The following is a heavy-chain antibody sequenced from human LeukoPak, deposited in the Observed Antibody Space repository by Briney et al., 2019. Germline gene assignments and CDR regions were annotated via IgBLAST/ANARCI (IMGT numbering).Heavy chain of an antibody. D-gene: IGHD4-11*01. CDR3: ARDAIVRDYSNSDY. V-gene: IGHV1-2*02. Sequence: ASASVSCKASGYTFTGYYIHWVRQAPGQGLEWMGWINPNSGGTNYAQKFQGRVTMTRDTSISTAYMELSRLTSDDTAVYYCARDAIVRDYSNSDYWGQGTLVT. CDR2: INPNSGGT. CDR1: GYTFTGYY. J-gene: IGHJ4*02.